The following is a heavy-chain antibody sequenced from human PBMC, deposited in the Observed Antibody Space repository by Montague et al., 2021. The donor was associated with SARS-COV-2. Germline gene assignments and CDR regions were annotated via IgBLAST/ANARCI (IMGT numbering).Heavy chain of an antibody. J-gene: IGHJ3*02. CDR1: GASVGSSD. CDR3: ARETMTADAFDI. D-gene: IGHD1-14*01. V-gene: IGHV4-59*02. Sequence: SETLSLTCTVSGASVGSSDWGWIRQSPGKGLEWIGYFYSVGSTDHNPSLKSRATISRDTSKNQFSLKVRSVTAADTAVYYCARETMTADAFDIWGQGTMVPVSS. CDR2: FYSVGST.